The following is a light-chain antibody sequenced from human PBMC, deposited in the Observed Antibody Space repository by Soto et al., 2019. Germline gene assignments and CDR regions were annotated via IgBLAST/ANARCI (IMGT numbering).Light chain of an antibody. J-gene: IGLJ1*01. CDR2: DVS. CDR1: SSDVGVYNH. CDR3: SSYTTTSTYV. V-gene: IGLV2-14*03. Sequence: QSALTQPASVSGSPGQSITISCTGTSSDVGVYNHVSWYQQHPGKAPKLMIYDVSNRPSGVSNRFSGSKSGNTASLTISGLQAEDEADYYCSSYTTTSTYVFGTGTKLTVL.